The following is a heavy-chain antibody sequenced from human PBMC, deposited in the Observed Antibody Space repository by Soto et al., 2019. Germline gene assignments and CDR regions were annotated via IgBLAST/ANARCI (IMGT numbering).Heavy chain of an antibody. D-gene: IGHD3-22*01. Sequence: ASVKVSCKAPADTFTGYYMHWVRQAPGQGLEWMGWINPNSGGTNYAQKFQGRVTMTRDTSISTAYMELSRLRSDDTAVYYCARSRVMIAYYYDSSGLPIGYWGQGTLVTVSS. CDR1: ADTFTGYY. CDR2: INPNSGGT. V-gene: IGHV1-2*02. J-gene: IGHJ4*02. CDR3: ARSRVMIAYYYDSSGLPIGY.